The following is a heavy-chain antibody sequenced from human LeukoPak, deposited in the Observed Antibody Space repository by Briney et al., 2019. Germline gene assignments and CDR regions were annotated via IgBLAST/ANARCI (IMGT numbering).Heavy chain of an antibody. J-gene: IGHJ4*02. CDR1: GFTFSDYA. CDR2: ISYDGSKK. V-gene: IGHV3-30-3*01. CDR3: ARERIYTTNWWYFEY. D-gene: IGHD2-8*02. Sequence: GGSLRLSCAASGFTFSDYAMHWVRQTPGKGLEWVAVISYDGSKKYYADSVRGRFTISRDNSKNTLYLQLNSLRAEDTAVYSCARERIYTTNWWYFEYWGQGTLVTVSS.